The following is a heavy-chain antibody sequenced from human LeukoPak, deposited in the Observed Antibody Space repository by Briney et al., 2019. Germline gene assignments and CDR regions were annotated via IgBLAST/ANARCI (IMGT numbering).Heavy chain of an antibody. CDR1: GYTFTGYY. V-gene: IGHV1-2*02. CDR3: AGGYYYGSGSYPLGYYYYYMDV. CDR2: INPNSGGT. D-gene: IGHD3-10*01. Sequence: GASVKVSCKASGYTFTGYYMHWVRQAPGQGLEWMGWINPNSGGTNYAQKFQGRVTMTRDTYISTAYMELSRLRSDDTAVYYCAGGYYYGSGSYPLGYYYYYMDVWGKGTTVTVSS. J-gene: IGHJ6*03.